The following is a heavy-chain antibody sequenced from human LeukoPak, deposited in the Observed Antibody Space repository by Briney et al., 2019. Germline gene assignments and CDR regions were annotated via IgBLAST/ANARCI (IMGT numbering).Heavy chain of an antibody. V-gene: IGHV4-59*01. Sequence: PSETLSLTCTVSGGSIGDYYWTWIRQPPGKGLDWIGYIYNGGTTHYNPSLKSRATISVDTTYQFSLRLTSVTAADAAVYYCARVGRGWYSPHYWGQGTLVTVSS. CDR3: ARVGRGWYSPHY. CDR2: IYNGGTT. D-gene: IGHD6-19*01. J-gene: IGHJ4*02. CDR1: GGSIGDYY.